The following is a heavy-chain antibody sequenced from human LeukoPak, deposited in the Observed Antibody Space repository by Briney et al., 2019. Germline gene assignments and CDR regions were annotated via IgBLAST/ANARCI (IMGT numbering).Heavy chain of an antibody. CDR1: GFIFSNYE. J-gene: IGHJ4*02. V-gene: IGHV3-48*03. Sequence: PGGSLRLACAASGFIFSNYEMNWVRQAPGKGLEWISYISGSGRPTYYADSVKGRFTISRGNAKKSLFLQMNSLRAEDTAIYYCARGLNRAFDYWGQGTLVTVSS. CDR3: ARGLNRAFDY. CDR2: ISGSGRPT. D-gene: IGHD2/OR15-2a*01.